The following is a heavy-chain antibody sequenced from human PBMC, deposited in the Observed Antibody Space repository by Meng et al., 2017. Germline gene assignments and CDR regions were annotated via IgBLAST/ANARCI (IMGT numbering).Heavy chain of an antibody. CDR2: INHSGST. J-gene: IGHJ4*02. D-gene: IGHD2-21*02. CDR1: GGAFSGYY. CDR3: ARDTVEAYCGGDCCPLGY. V-gene: IGHV4-34*01. Sequence: QWHPKQWGVGLLQPSETLSLTCAVYGGAFSGYYWSWIRQPPGKGLEWIGEINHSGSTNYNPSLKSRVTISVDTSKNQFSLKLSSVTAADTAVYYCARDTVEAYCGGDCCPLGYWGQGTLVTVSS.